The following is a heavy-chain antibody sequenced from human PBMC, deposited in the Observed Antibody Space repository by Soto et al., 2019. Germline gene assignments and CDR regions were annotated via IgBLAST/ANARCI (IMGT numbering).Heavy chain of an antibody. V-gene: IGHV3-30-3*01. Sequence: QVQLVESGGGVVQPGRSLRLSCAASGFTFSSYTMHWVRQAPGKGLEWVAVISYDDGVSKYYADSVKGRFTISRDNSKNTLYLQMNSPRAEDTAVYYCARSIAVAGTPEFDYWGQGALVTVSS. CDR2: ISYDDGVSK. CDR1: GFTFSSYT. J-gene: IGHJ4*02. CDR3: ARSIAVAGTPEFDY. D-gene: IGHD6-19*01.